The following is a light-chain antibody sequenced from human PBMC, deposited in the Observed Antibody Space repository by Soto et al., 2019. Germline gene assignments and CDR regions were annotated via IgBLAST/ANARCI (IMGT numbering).Light chain of an antibody. V-gene: IGLV2-14*03. Sequence: QSALTQPASVSGSPGQSITISCTGTSSDVGGYNYVSWYQQHPGKAPKLMIYDVSNRPSGVSNRFSGSKSGNTASLTISGLQAEDEADYYCSSYTNINALEHYVFGTGTKVTVL. CDR1: SSDVGGYNY. J-gene: IGLJ1*01. CDR2: DVS. CDR3: SSYTNINALEHYV.